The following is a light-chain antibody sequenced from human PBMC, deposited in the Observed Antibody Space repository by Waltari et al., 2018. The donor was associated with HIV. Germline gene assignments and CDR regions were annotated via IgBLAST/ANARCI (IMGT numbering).Light chain of an antibody. CDR2: GTF. V-gene: IGKV3-15*01. CDR1: QNVGNN. J-gene: IGKJ2*01. CDR3: QQYNNWPYN. Sequence: EIVMTQSPATLSVSPGEGATLSCRASQNVGNNLAWYQQKPGQAPRLLIYGTFTRATGIPDRFSGIGAETEFTLTISSLQSEDVAVYYCQQYNNWPYNFGQGTKLEIK.